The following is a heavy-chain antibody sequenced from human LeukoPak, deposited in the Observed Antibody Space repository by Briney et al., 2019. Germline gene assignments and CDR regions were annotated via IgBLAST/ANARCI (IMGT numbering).Heavy chain of an antibody. CDR1: GFTFSDYP. V-gene: IGHV3-30*04. Sequence: GGSLRLSCAASGFTFSDYPMYWVRQAPGKGLEWVAVISYDASNDFYRDSVRGRFTISRDNARSTVYLQMDTLKPEDTAVYYCARSPGFPFGYMDVWGKGTMVIVSS. D-gene: IGHD1-14*01. J-gene: IGHJ6*03. CDR3: ARSPGFPFGYMDV. CDR2: ISYDASND.